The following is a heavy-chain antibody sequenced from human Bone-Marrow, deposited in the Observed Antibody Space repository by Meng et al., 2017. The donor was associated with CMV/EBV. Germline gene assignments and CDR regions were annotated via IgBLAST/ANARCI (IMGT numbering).Heavy chain of an antibody. V-gene: IGHV3-23*01. CDR2: LNDDGSNT. CDR3: AKDAGGEIMWDD. CDR1: GFTFNRCG. D-gene: IGHD3-10*01. J-gene: IGHJ4*02. Sequence: GESLKISCAASGFTFNRCGMAWVRQAPGKGLEWVSTLNDDGSNTHYADSVKGRFTISRDNSKNTLYLEMNSLRVEDTAEYFCAKDAGGEIMWDDWLQGTLVTVSS.